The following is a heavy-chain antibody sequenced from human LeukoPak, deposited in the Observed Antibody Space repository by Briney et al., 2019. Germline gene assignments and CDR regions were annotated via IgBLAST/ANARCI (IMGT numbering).Heavy chain of an antibody. CDR1: GFTVSDSY. CDR3: ARDLLHPGGGSGPFDY. CDR2: IYSSGMI. J-gene: IGHJ4*02. D-gene: IGHD3-10*01. Sequence: GGSLRLSCAASGFTVSDSYMTWVRQAPGKGLQWVSVIYSSGMIYYADSVKGRFTISRDNSKNTVYLQMNSLRAEDTAVYYCARDLLHPGGGSGPFDYWGQGTLVTVSS. V-gene: IGHV3-53*01.